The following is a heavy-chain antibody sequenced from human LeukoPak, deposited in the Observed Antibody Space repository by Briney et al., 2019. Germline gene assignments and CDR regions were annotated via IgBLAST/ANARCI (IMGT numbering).Heavy chain of an antibody. J-gene: IGHJ4*02. CDR2: ISGSGGST. D-gene: IGHD2-15*01. CDR3: ANSVVVITSRFDD. CDR1: GFTFSSYA. Sequence: GESLRLSCAASGFTFSSYAMSWVRQAPGKGLEWVSAISGSGGSTYYADSVKGRFTISRDNSKNTLYLQMNSLRAEDTAVYYCANSVVVITSRFDDWGQGALVTVSS. V-gene: IGHV3-23*01.